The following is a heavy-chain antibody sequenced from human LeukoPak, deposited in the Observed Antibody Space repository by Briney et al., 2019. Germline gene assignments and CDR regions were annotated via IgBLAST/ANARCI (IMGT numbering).Heavy chain of an antibody. V-gene: IGHV3-21*01. CDR1: GFTFSSYS. CDR3: ARDGDYYGSGSYYYYMDV. D-gene: IGHD3-10*01. Sequence: GGSLRLSCAASGFTFSSYSMNWVRQAPGKGLEWVSSISSSSSYIYYADSVKGRFTISRDNAKNSLYLQMNSLRAEDTAVYYCARDGDYYGSGSYYYYMDVWGKGTTVTISS. J-gene: IGHJ6*03. CDR2: ISSSSSYI.